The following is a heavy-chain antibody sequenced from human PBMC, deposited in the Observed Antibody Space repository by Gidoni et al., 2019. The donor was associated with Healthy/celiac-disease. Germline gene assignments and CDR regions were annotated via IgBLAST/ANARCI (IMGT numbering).Heavy chain of an antibody. CDR1: GFTFSSYS. V-gene: IGHV3-48*02. CDR3: ARYYDILTGYYGEYYYGMDV. CDR2: ISSSSSPI. D-gene: IGHD3-9*01. Sequence: EVQLVESGGGLVQPGGSLRLSCAASGFTFSSYSMNWVRQAPGKGLEWVSYISSSSSPIYYADSVKGRFTISRDNAKNSLYLQMNSLRDEDTAVYYCARYYDILTGYYGEYYYGMDVWGQGTTDTVSS. J-gene: IGHJ6*02.